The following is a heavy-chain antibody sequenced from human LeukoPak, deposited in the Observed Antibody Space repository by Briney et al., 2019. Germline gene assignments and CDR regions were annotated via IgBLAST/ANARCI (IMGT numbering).Heavy chain of an antibody. J-gene: IGHJ6*02. CDR1: GYTFTSYG. CDR2: ISAYNGNT. CDR3: ARDPPVIYSGYDWPSGMDV. V-gene: IGHV1-18*01. Sequence: ASVTVSCKASGYTFTSYGISWVRQAPGQGLEWMGWISAYNGNTNYAQKLQGRVAMTTDTSTSTAYMELRSLRSDDTAVYYCARDPPVIYSGYDWPSGMDVWGQGTTVTVSS. D-gene: IGHD5-12*01.